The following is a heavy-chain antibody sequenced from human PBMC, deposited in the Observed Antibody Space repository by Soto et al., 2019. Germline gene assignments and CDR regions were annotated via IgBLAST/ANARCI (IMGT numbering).Heavy chain of an antibody. CDR1: GYDFVTNC. D-gene: IGHD3-16*01. V-gene: IGHV5-51*01. CDR2: IYLGDSDT. Sequence: PGESLKISCAGHGYDFVTNCIGLVRQRPGKGLEWMGIIYLGDSDTIYSPSFEGQVTLSADRSTSTVFLEWSFLKTSDTAMYFCALTGGFAPVYGFDVWGQGTSVTVSS. CDR3: ALTGGFAPVYGFDV. J-gene: IGHJ6*02.